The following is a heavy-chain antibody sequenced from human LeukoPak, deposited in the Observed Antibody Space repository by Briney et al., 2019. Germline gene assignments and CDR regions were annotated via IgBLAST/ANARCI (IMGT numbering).Heavy chain of an antibody. CDR2: IYYSGST. Sequence: SETLSLTCTVSGGSISSSSYHWGWIRQPPGKGLEWIGSIYYSGSTYYNPSLKSRVTISVDTSKNQFSLKLSSVTAADTAVYYCARANGIVATIWSPFIDYWGQGTLVTVSS. CDR3: ARANGIVATIWSPFIDY. D-gene: IGHD5-12*01. CDR1: GGSISSSSYH. J-gene: IGHJ4*02. V-gene: IGHV4-39*07.